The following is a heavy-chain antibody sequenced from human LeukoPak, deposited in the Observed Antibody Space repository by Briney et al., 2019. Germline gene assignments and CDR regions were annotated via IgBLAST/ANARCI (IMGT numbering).Heavy chain of an antibody. CDR2: TYYSGST. D-gene: IGHD2-8*01. Sequence: SETLSLTCTVSGGSISSSSYYWGWIRQPPGKGLEWIGSTYYSGSTYYNPSLKSRVTISVDTSKNQFSLKLSSVTAADTAVYYCATVMVYAPFVYYFDYWGQGTLVTVSS. CDR1: GGSISSSSYY. V-gene: IGHV4-39*01. CDR3: ATVMVYAPFVYYFDY. J-gene: IGHJ4*02.